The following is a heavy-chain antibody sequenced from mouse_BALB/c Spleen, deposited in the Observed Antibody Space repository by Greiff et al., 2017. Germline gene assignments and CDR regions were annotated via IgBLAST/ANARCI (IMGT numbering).Heavy chain of an antibody. J-gene: IGHJ3*01. Sequence: QVQLQQSGAELARPGASVKLSCKASGYTFTSYWMQWVKQRPGQGLEWIGAIYPGDGDTRYTQKFKGKATLTADKSSSTAYMQLSSLASEDSAVYYCARGGYDYDGAWFAYWGQGTLVTVSA. V-gene: IGHV1-87*01. CDR2: IYPGDGDT. CDR1: GYTFTSYW. D-gene: IGHD2-4*01. CDR3: ARGGYDYDGAWFAY.